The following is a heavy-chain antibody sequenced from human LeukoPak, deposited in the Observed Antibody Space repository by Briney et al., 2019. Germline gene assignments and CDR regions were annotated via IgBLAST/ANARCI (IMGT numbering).Heavy chain of an antibody. CDR3: ARMRPELDY. J-gene: IGHJ4*02. Sequence: GGSLRLSCAAPGFTFSSYEMNWVRQAPGKGLEWISYISSSGGTIYYADSVKGRFTISRDNAKNSVYLQMNSLRAEDTAVYYCARMRPELDYWGQGTLVTVSS. D-gene: IGHD6-6*01. CDR1: GFTFSSYE. CDR2: ISSSGGTI. V-gene: IGHV3-48*03.